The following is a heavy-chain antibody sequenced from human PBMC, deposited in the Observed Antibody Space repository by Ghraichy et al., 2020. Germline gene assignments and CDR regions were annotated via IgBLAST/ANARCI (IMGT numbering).Heavy chain of an antibody. CDR2: INPIASTI. CDR3: ARSSQARWDILDY. CDR1: GFTFSTYR. Sequence: GGSLRLSCAASGFTFSTYRMNWVRQVPGKGLEWVSYINPIASTIYYADSVRGRFTISRDNAKNSLYLQMDSLRDDDTAVYYCARSSQARWDILDYCGQGTLVTVSS. J-gene: IGHJ4*02. V-gene: IGHV3-48*02. D-gene: IGHD5-12*01.